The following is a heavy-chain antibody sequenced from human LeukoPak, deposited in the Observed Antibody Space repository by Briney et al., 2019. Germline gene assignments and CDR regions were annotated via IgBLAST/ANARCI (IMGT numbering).Heavy chain of an antibody. Sequence: PGGSLRLSCAASGFTFSSYAMSWVRQAPGKGLEWVSAISGSGGSTYYADSVKGRFTISRDNSKNTLYLQMNSLRAEHTAIYYCAKDVGYCTNGVCYKYFQHWGQGTLVTVSS. D-gene: IGHD2-8*01. CDR3: AKDVGYCTNGVCYKYFQH. J-gene: IGHJ1*01. CDR1: GFTFSSYA. V-gene: IGHV3-23*01. CDR2: ISGSGGST.